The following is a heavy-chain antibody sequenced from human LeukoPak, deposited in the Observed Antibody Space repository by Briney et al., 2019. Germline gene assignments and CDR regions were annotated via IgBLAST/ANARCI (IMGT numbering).Heavy chain of an antibody. J-gene: IGHJ3*02. D-gene: IGHD4-17*01. CDR2: ISYIGST. CDR1: DDSFSSHY. V-gene: IGHV4-59*11. Sequence: SETLSLTCAVSDDSFSSHYWTWIRQPPGKGLEWIGYISYIGSTNYNPSLKSRVTISIDTSKNQFSLKLTSVAAADTAVYYCARDLVTATKGFDIWGQGTMVSVSS. CDR3: ARDLVTATKGFDI.